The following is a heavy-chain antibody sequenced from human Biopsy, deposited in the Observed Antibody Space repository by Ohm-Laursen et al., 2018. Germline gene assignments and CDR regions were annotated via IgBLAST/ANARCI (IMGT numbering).Heavy chain of an antibody. CDR1: GFTFSHYY. Sequence: LRLSCSASGFTFSHYYMSWIRQPPGKGLEWIGSIYYSGSTYYNPSLKSRVTISADRSKNQFSLKLTSVTAADTAMYYCARQEFATSPLDYWGQGSLVTVSS. CDR2: IYYSGST. V-gene: IGHV4-39*01. D-gene: IGHD3-10*01. J-gene: IGHJ4*02. CDR3: ARQEFATSPLDY.